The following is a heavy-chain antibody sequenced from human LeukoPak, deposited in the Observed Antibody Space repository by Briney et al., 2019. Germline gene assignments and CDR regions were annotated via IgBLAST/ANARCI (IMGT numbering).Heavy chain of an antibody. V-gene: IGHV1-69*06. CDR1: GATFISYA. CDR2: IIPIFGTA. Sequence: SVKVSCKASGATFISYAMSWVRQAPGQGLEWMGGIIPIFGTANYAQKFQGRVTITADKSTSTAYMEVSSLRSEDTAVYYCAGGRPRGYCSGGSCYHNFDYWGQGTLVTVSS. D-gene: IGHD2-15*01. J-gene: IGHJ4*02. CDR3: AGGRPRGYCSGGSCYHNFDY.